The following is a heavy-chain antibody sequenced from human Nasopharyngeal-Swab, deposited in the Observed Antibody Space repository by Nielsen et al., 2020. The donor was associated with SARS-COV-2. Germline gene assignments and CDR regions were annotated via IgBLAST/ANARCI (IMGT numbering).Heavy chain of an antibody. CDR2: IYYSGST. J-gene: IGHJ6*03. Sequence: SETLSLTCTVSGGSISSSSYYWGWIRQPPGKGLEWIGSIYYSGSTYYNPSLKSRVTISVDTSKNQFSLKLSSATAADTAVYYCARCIVVVPAAIRGTDYYYMDVWGKGTTVTVSS. CDR1: GGSISSSSYY. CDR3: ARCIVVVPAAIRGTDYYYMDV. V-gene: IGHV4-39*01. D-gene: IGHD2-2*01.